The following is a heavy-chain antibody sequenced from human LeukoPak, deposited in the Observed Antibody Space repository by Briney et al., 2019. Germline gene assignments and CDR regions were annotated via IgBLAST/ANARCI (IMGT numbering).Heavy chain of an antibody. CDR2: INPNNGGT. J-gene: IGHJ5*02. CDR3: AREEVAGRVDP. CDR1: GYTFTGYY. D-gene: IGHD6-19*01. Sequence: ASVKVSCKASGYTFTGYYMHWVRQAPGQGLEWMGWINPNNGGTNYAQKFQGRVTMTRDMSINTVYMELSRLRSDDTAVYYCAREEVAGRVDPWGQGTLVTVSS. V-gene: IGHV1-2*02.